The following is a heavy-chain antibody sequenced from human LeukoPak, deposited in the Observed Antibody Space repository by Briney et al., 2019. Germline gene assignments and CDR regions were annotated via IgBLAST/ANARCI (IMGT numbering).Heavy chain of an antibody. D-gene: IGHD1-14*01. Sequence: GGSLRLSCAGSGFTFGGYGVHWFRQTPGKGLEWVAVIAYDGSRAFYADSVKGRFTISRDNSKNTMSAQMDDLRAEDTAVYYCTRYNNDHFDYWGQGTLVTVSS. CDR2: IAYDGSRA. CDR1: GFTFGGYG. V-gene: IGHV3-33*01. CDR3: TRYNNDHFDY. J-gene: IGHJ4*02.